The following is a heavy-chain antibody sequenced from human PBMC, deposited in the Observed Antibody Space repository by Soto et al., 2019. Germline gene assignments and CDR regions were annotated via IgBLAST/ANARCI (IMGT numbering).Heavy chain of an antibody. D-gene: IGHD6-19*01. CDR2: IIPIFGTA. Sequence: ASVKVSCKASGGTFSSYAVSWVRQAPGQGLEWMGGIIPIFGTANYAQKFQGRVTITADESTSTAYMELSSLRSEDTAVYYCARDSRWLVPAHYFDYWGQGTLVTVSS. J-gene: IGHJ4*02. CDR3: ARDSRWLVPAHYFDY. CDR1: GGTFSSYA. V-gene: IGHV1-69*13.